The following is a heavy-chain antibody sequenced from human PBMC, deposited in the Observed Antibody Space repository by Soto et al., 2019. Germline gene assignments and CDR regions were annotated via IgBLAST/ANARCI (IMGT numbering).Heavy chain of an antibody. Sequence: SGTLSLTCTVPGASICSYYWSWIRQPPGKGLEWIGYIYYSGSTNYNPSLKSRVTISVDTSKNQFSLKLSSVTVADTAVYYCARHVVPAANYFAYWGQGTLVTVS. CDR1: GASICSYY. CDR2: IYYSGST. J-gene: IGHJ4*02. CDR3: ARHVVPAANYFAY. D-gene: IGHD2-2*01. V-gene: IGHV4-59*08.